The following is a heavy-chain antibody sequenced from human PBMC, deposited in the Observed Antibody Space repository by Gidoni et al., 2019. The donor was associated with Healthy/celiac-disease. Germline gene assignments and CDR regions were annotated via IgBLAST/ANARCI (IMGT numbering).Heavy chain of an antibody. D-gene: IGHD6-13*01. Sequence: QLQLVESGGGVAHPGRSRRLPCSASGFSCSIYGKHWVRQAPGTGLEWVAVIWYNGSNKYYADSVKGRCSISRDNSKYTLYLQMNSLRAGDTAVYYCARDLSSSWYLGGGPDYWGQGTLVTVSS. CDR3: ARDLSSSWYLGGGPDY. CDR2: IWYNGSNK. V-gene: IGHV3-33*01. CDR1: GFSCSIYG. J-gene: IGHJ4*02.